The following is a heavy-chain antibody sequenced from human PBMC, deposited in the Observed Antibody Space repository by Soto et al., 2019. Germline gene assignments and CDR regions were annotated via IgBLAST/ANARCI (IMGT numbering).Heavy chain of an antibody. CDR3: ARETGGPIDY. D-gene: IGHD3-16*01. CDR1: RGSISSGDYY. Sequence: QVQLQESGPGLVKPSQTLSLTCTVSRGSISSGDYYWTWIRQHPEKGLEWIGNIYDSGSTYYNPSPKSRVTISVDTSKNQFSLKLNSVTAADTAVYYCARETGGPIDYWGQGTLVTVSS. J-gene: IGHJ4*02. V-gene: IGHV4-31*03. CDR2: IYDSGST.